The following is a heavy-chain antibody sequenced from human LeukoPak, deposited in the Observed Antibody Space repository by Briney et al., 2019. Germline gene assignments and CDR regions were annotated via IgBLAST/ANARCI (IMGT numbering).Heavy chain of an antibody. D-gene: IGHD3-3*01. CDR1: GYTFTSYD. V-gene: IGHV1-8*01. CDR3: ARGSRDFWSGYFNYYYYMDV. CDR2: MNPNSGNT. J-gene: IGHJ6*03. Sequence: ASVKVSCKASGYTFTSYDINWVRQATGQGLEWMAWMNPNSGNTGYAQKFQGRVTMTRNTSISTAYMELSSLRSEDTAVYYCARGSRDFWSGYFNYYYYMDVWGKGTTVTVSS.